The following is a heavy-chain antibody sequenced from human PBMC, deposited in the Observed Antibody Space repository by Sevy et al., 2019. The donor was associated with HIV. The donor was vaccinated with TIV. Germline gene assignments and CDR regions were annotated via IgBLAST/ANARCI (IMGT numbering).Heavy chain of an antibody. D-gene: IGHD3-10*01. J-gene: IGHJ5*02. Sequence: GGSLRLSCAASGFSFTWYWMSWVRQTPEKGLEWVANIKQDGSEKNYVDSVKGRFTISRDNAKNSLYLQMNSLRAEDTAVYYCARDPSYYGSGNNWFDPWGQGTLVTVSS. V-gene: IGHV3-7*01. CDR2: IKQDGSEK. CDR3: ARDPSYYGSGNNWFDP. CDR1: GFSFTWYW.